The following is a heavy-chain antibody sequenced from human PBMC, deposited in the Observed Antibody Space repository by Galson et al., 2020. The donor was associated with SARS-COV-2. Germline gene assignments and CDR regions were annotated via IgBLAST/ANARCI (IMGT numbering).Heavy chain of an antibody. V-gene: IGHV3-9*01. CDR1: GFTLDDHA. D-gene: IGHD1-26*01. J-gene: IGHJ2*01. CDR3: ATGGRWGAAWYFDL. CDR2: INRNSGTT. Sequence: GGTLRLSCAASGFTLDDHAMHWVRQVPGKGLEWVTGINRNSGTTGDADPVRGRFTISTDNPKNSLYLQMDSLRAEDTALYYCATGGRWGAAWYFDLWGRGTLVTVSS.